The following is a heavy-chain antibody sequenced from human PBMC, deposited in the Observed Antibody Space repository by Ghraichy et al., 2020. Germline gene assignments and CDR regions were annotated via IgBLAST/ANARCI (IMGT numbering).Heavy chain of an antibody. CDR2: ISASGGST. Sequence: GGSLRLSCAASGFTLRNYAMTWVRQAPGKGLEWVSSISASGGSTYYAESVKGRFSISRDNSKKTLYLQMNSLRAEDTAIYYCAKDRIAVAGMIDDWGQGTLVTVAS. J-gene: IGHJ4*02. D-gene: IGHD6-19*01. CDR1: GFTLRNYA. CDR3: AKDRIAVAGMIDD. V-gene: IGHV3-23*01.